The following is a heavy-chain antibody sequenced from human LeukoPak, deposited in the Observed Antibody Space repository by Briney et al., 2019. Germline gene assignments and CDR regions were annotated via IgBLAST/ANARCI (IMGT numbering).Heavy chain of an antibody. V-gene: IGHV3-21*01. J-gene: IGHJ4*02. Sequence: GGSLRLSCAASGFTFSSYSMNWVRQAPGKGLEWVSSISSSSSYIYYADSVKGRFTISRDNAKNSLYLQMNSLRAEDTAVYYCAKGVSGVLGGVDYWGQGTLVTVSS. CDR1: GFTFSSYS. D-gene: IGHD3-16*02. CDR3: AKGVSGVLGGVDY. CDR2: ISSSSSYI.